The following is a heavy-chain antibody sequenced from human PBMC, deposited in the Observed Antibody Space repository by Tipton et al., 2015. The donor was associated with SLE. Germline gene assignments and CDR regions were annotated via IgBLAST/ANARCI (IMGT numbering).Heavy chain of an antibody. D-gene: IGHD5-12*01. J-gene: IGHJ6*02. CDR2: IYYSGST. V-gene: IGHV4-61*01. CDR3: ARGWGYDSLYYYYGMDV. CDR1: GGSISRSSYY. Sequence: TLSLTCTVSGGSISRSSYYWSWIRQPPGKGLEWIGYIYYSGSTNYNPSLKSRVTISVDTSKNQFSLKLSSVTAADTAVYYCARGWGYDSLYYYYGMDVWGQGTTVTVSS.